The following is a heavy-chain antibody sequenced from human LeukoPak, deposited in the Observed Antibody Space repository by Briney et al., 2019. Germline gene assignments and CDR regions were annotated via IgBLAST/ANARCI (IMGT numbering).Heavy chain of an antibody. D-gene: IGHD3-3*01. CDR2: IYHSGST. CDR1: GGSISSSNW. J-gene: IGHJ4*02. V-gene: IGHV4-4*02. Sequence: EPSGTLSLTCAVSGGSISSSNWWSWVRQPPGQGLEWIGEIYHSGSTNYNPSLKSRVTISVDTSKNQFSLKLSSVTAADTAVYYCARDGWEWSFDYWGQGTLVTVSS. CDR3: ARDGWEWSFDY.